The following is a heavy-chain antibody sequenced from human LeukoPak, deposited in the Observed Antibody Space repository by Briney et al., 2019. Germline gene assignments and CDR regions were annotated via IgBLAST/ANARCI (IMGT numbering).Heavy chain of an antibody. Sequence: GGSLRLSCAASGFSFSDFAMNWVRQAPGKGLEWVAHVSGGGESADYADSVRGRYTVSRDNSKNTLYLQMNTLRVEDTATYYCAKDMVARNGVFDAFDIWGQGTMVIVSS. J-gene: IGHJ3*02. CDR2: VSGGGESA. V-gene: IGHV3-23*01. D-gene: IGHD2-8*01. CDR1: GFSFSDFA. CDR3: AKDMVARNGVFDAFDI.